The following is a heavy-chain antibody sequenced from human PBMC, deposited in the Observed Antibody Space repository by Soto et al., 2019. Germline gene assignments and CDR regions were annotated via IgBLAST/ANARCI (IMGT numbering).Heavy chain of an antibody. V-gene: IGHV3-30*01. D-gene: IGHD3-22*01. CDR3: ARDDFDNSEYYGPHHFDY. Sequence: DSVKGRFTSSRENSKNTLYLQMNSLRTEDMAVYFCARDDFDNSEYYGPHHFDYWGQGTLVSVSS. J-gene: IGHJ4*02.